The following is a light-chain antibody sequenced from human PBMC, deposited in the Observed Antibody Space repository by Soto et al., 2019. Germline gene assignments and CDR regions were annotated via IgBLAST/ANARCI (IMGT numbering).Light chain of an antibody. CDR2: GAS. Sequence: DIHMTHSPSPLSASVGDIGTIPCRSSQGIRNDLGCSQQKPEKAPKRLIYGASSLQSGVPSRFSGSGSGTEFTLTISSLQPDDSATYYCQQYDRSSTFGGGTKVDIK. CDR3: QQYDRSST. J-gene: IGKJ4*02. CDR1: QGIRND. V-gene: IGKV1-17*01.